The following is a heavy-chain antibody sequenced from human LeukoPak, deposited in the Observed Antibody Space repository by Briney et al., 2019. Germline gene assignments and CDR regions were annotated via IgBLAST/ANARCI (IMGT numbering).Heavy chain of an antibody. CDR1: GGSISSYY. CDR2: IYYSGST. J-gene: IGHJ4*02. CDR3: AREWSALFDY. D-gene: IGHD2-15*01. V-gene: IGHV4-59*01. Sequence: PSETLSLTCTVSGGSISSYYWNWIRQSPGKGLEWIGYIYYSGSTNYNPSLKSRVTISVDTSKNQFSLKLSSVTAADTAVYYCAREWSALFDYWGQGTLVTVSS.